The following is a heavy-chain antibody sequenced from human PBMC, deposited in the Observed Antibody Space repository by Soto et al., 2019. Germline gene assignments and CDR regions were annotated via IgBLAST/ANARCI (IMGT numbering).Heavy chain of an antibody. CDR3: ARDRWSIAAHEHYFDY. V-gene: IGHV1-69*13. CDR2: MIPIFGTA. J-gene: IGHJ4*01. Sequence: SVKVLCKTSGGTFRSYAISWVRQAPGHGLERMGGMIPIFGTATYAQKFQGRVTITADESTSTAYMELSSLRSEDTAVYYCARDRWSIAAHEHYFDYWGHGTLVTVSS. D-gene: IGHD6-6*01. CDR1: GGTFRSYA.